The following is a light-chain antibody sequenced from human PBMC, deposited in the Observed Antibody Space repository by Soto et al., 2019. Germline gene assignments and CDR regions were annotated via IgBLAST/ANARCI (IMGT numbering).Light chain of an antibody. J-gene: IGKJ1*01. V-gene: IGKV3-15*01. CDR3: QQYNYWPPWT. CDR2: DAS. Sequence: ILMTQSPATLSVSPGERATLSCRASQSASNNLAWYQQKPGQAPRLLIYDASTRATGFPARFSGSGSGTEFTLTISGLQSEDFAVYYCQQYNYWPPWTFGQGTKVEIK. CDR1: QSASNN.